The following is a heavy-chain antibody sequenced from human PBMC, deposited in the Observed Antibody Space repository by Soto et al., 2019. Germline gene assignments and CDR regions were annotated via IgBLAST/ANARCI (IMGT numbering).Heavy chain of an antibody. D-gene: IGHD2-2*02. Sequence: ASVKVSCKASGYTFSGYYIHWLRQAPGQGLEWMGWINPNSGGTNYAQKFQGRVTVTRDTPTSTAYMELSRLTSDDTAVYYCARSLTEGYCTINRCYKRPLYGMDVWGQGTTVTVSS. J-gene: IGHJ6*02. CDR2: INPNSGGT. V-gene: IGHV1-2*02. CDR3: ARSLTEGYCTINRCYKRPLYGMDV. CDR1: GYTFSGYY.